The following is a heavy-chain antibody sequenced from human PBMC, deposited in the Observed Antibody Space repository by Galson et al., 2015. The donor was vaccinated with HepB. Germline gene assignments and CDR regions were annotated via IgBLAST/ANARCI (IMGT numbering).Heavy chain of an antibody. Sequence: SLRLSCAASGFTFSGSAIHWVRQASGKGLEWVGRIRSKGSNYATAYAAALKGRFTISRDDSKNTAYLHMIGLKTEDTAVYYCTRLGDFSGYSSSWGQGTLVTVSS. J-gene: IGHJ4*02. CDR3: TRLGDFSGYSSS. V-gene: IGHV3-73*01. D-gene: IGHD2-2*01. CDR2: IRSKGSNYAT. CDR1: GFTFSGSA.